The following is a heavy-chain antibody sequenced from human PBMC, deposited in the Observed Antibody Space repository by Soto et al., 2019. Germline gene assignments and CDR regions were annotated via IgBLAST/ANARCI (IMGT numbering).Heavy chain of an antibody. J-gene: IGHJ4*02. D-gene: IGHD6-13*01. CDR2: ISGGGSNT. V-gene: IGHV3-23*01. CDR3: ATYSSLDY. CDR1: GFPFSSYG. Sequence: SGGPLRHSWAASGFPFSSYGMLWVRQAPGKGLEWVSGISGGGSNTFYADSVKGRFTISRDNSKNTLLLQMNSLGAEDTAVYYCATYSSLDYWGQGTLVTVSS.